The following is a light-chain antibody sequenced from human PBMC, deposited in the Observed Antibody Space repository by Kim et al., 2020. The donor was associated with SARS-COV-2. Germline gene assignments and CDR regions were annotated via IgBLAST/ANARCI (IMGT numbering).Light chain of an antibody. V-gene: IGLV1-47*01. J-gene: IGLJ3*02. Sequence: PGPRVTTSCSGRVSTIQNNYAHWFQQLPGMAPKLLLFRNNPRPSGVPDRFSGSKSGASASLAISGLRFEDEADYFCAAWDDTRGWVFGVGTQLTVL. CDR2: RNN. CDR1: VSTIQNNY. CDR3: AAWDDTRGWV.